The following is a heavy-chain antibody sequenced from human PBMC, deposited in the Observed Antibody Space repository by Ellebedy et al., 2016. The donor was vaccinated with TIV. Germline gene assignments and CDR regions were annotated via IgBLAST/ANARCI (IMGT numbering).Heavy chain of an antibody. Sequence: GESLKISCAASGFTLSTYWMNWVRQAPGKGLEWVASMSQDGREEYFVDSVKGRFTISRDNNKNSLYFQMNSLRAEDTAVYFCARENGYYFDYWGPGTLVIVSS. J-gene: IGHJ4*02. D-gene: IGHD6-25*01. CDR2: MSQDGREE. V-gene: IGHV3-7*01. CDR1: GFTLSTYW. CDR3: ARENGYYFDY.